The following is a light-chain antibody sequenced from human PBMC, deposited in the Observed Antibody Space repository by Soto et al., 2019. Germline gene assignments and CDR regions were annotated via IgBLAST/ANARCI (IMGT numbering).Light chain of an antibody. V-gene: IGLV2-14*03. CDR3: ASYISSGTWV. CDR2: DVR. J-gene: IGLJ3*02. Sequence: QSVLTQPASVSGSPGQSITISCTGISSDGGAYGYVSWYQLHSGKAPKLVIYDVRNRPSGVSNRFSGSKSGNTASLTISGLQAEDEADYFCASYISSGTWVFGGGTKLTV. CDR1: SSDGGAYGY.